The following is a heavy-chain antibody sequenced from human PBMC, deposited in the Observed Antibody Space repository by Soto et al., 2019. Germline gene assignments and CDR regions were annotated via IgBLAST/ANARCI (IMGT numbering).Heavy chain of an antibody. D-gene: IGHD6-6*01. Sequence: SVKVSCKASGGTFSSYAISWVRQAPGQGLEWMGGIIPIFGTANCAQKFQGRVTITADESTSTAYMELSSLRSEDTAVYYCARSRDYSSSSRYYGMDVWGQGTTVTVSS. CDR1: GGTFSSYA. V-gene: IGHV1-69*13. CDR2: IIPIFGTA. CDR3: ARSRDYSSSSRYYGMDV. J-gene: IGHJ6*02.